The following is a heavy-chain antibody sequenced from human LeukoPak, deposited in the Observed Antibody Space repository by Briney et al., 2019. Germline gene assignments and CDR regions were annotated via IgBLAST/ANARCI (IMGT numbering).Heavy chain of an antibody. D-gene: IGHD6-6*01. Sequence: GGSLRLSCAASGFTFSTYAMSWVRQAPGKGLEWVSVVSGTGGRTYYADSVEGRFTISRDNSKNTLYLQMNSLRAEDTALYYCVKASSSSPQYNWFDAWGQGTLVTVSS. CDR2: VSGTGGRT. J-gene: IGHJ5*02. V-gene: IGHV3-23*01. CDR1: GFTFSTYA. CDR3: VKASSSSPQYNWFDA.